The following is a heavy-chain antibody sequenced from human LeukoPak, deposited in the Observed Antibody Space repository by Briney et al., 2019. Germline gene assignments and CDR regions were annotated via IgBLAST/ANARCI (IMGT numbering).Heavy chain of an antibody. J-gene: IGHJ4*02. V-gene: IGHV1-69*13. CDR1: GGTFSSYA. D-gene: IGHD2-21*02. Sequence: WASVKVSCKASGGTFSSYAISWVRQAPGQGLEWMGGIIPIFGTANYAQKFQGRVTITADESTSTAYMELSSLRSEDTAVYYCARDPIPGTYCGGDCYSLPPDYWGQGTLVTVSS. CDR2: IIPIFGTA. CDR3: ARDPIPGTYCGGDCYSLPPDY.